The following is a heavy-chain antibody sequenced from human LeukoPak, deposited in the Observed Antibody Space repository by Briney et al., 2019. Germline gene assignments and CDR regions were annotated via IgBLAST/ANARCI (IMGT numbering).Heavy chain of an antibody. CDR2: IYSGGST. V-gene: IGHV3-53*01. J-gene: IGHJ4*02. CDR1: GFTVSSNY. D-gene: IGHD3-16*01. CDR3: ARDLKDSWAFFDY. Sequence: GGSLRLSCAASGFTVSSNYMSWVRQAPGKGLEWVSVIYSGGSTYYADSVKGRFTISRDNSKNTLYLQMNSLKTEDTAMYYCARDLKDSWAFFDYWGQGTLVTVSS.